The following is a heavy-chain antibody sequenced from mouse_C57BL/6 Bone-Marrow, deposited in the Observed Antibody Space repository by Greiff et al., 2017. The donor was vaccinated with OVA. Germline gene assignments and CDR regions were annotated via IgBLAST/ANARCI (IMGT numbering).Heavy chain of an antibody. CDR1: GYTFTSYW. J-gene: IGHJ3*01. D-gene: IGHD1-1*01. CDR2: IYPGSGST. CDR3: ARSGGSSPWFAY. V-gene: IGHV1-55*01. Sequence: QVQLQQPGAELVKPGASVKMSCKASGYTFTSYWITWVKQRPGQGLEWIGDIYPGSGSTNYNEKFKSKATLTVDTSSSTAYMQLSSLTSDDSAVYYCARSGGSSPWFAYWGQGTLVTVSA.